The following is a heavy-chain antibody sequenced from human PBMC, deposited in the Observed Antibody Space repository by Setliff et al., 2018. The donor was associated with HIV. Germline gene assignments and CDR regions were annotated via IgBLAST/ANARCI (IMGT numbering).Heavy chain of an antibody. CDR1: GFNLNSHA. D-gene: IGHD3-9*01. Sequence: PGGSLRLSCTASGFNLNSHAMHWVRQGPAIGLEWLAVLSSDGVDAFSADAVRGRFTISGANSGTTLYLHMHSLTVDDTAIYYCVRGQGNSLRRDKFHNYMDLWGAGITVTVSS. J-gene: IGHJ6*03. CDR2: LSSDGVDA. V-gene: IGHV3-30*01. CDR3: VRGQGNSLRRDKFHNYMDL.